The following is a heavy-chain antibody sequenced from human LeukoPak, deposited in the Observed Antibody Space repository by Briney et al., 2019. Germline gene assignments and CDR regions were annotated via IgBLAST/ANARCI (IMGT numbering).Heavy chain of an antibody. Sequence: KPSETLSLTCTVSGGPIYSYYWSWIRHTAGKGLGWIGRLYPGVSTNYNPSLKSRVTMSVDTSKNQFALKLSAVTAADTAVYYCARLKFYDSTGYSPGHYMDVWGKGTTVTVSS. J-gene: IGHJ6*03. CDR1: GGPIYSYY. CDR3: ARLKFYDSTGYSPGHYMDV. CDR2: LYPGVST. V-gene: IGHV4-4*07. D-gene: IGHD3-22*01.